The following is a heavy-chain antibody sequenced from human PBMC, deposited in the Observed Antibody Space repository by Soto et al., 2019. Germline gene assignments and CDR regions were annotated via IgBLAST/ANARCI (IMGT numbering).Heavy chain of an antibody. CDR3: AKETIVLMVYAIASGAFDI. CDR2: ISYDGSNK. V-gene: IGHV3-30*18. CDR1: GFTFSSYA. J-gene: IGHJ3*02. D-gene: IGHD2-8*01. Sequence: PGGSLRLSCAASGFTFSSYAMSWVRQAPGKGLEWVAVISYDGSNKYYADSVKGRFTISRDNSKNTLYLQMNSLRAEDTAVYYCAKETIVLMVYAIASGAFDIWGQGTMVTVSS.